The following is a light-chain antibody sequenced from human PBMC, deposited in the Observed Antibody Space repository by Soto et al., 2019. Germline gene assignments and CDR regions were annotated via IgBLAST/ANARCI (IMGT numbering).Light chain of an antibody. CDR3: LQVYSFPRT. J-gene: IGKJ1*01. V-gene: IGKV1-12*01. CDR1: QDIGGS. Sequence: DIQMPQSPSSVSASVGDRITITCRTSQDIGGSLAWFQQKPGKAPQYLIQAASILQSGVPSRFSGSGSGTEFILSINNLQPEDFASYFCLQVYSFPRTFGLGTKVDIK. CDR2: AAS.